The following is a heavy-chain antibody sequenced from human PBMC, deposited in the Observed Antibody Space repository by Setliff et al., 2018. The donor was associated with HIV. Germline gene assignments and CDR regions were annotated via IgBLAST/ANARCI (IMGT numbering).Heavy chain of an antibody. V-gene: IGHV1-18*01. CDR1: GYRFSSYG. J-gene: IGHJ4*02. Sequence: ASVKVSCKASGYRFSSYGITWVRHAPGQGLEWMGWINVHNGDTKFAQRFQDRLTMTTDTSTTTAYMDLRSLRSDDTAVYYCSADTEDSYNFYNCDYWGPGIQVTVSS. CDR3: SADTEDSYNFYNCDY. CDR2: INVHNGDT. D-gene: IGHD1-1*01.